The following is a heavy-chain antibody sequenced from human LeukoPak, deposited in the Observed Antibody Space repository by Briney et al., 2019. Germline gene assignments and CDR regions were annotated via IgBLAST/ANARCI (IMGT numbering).Heavy chain of an antibody. CDR1: GGSINSNNYY. CDR2: VYYSGDT. CDR3: ARLPELLNDPFDY. Sequence: SETRSLTCTVSGGSINSNNYYWGWIRQPPGKGLEWIASVYYSGDTWYNPSLKSRVTISVDTSKIQFSLKVTSVTAADTSVYYCARLPELLNDPFDYWGQGTLVTVSS. J-gene: IGHJ4*02. V-gene: IGHV4-39*01. D-gene: IGHD1-7*01.